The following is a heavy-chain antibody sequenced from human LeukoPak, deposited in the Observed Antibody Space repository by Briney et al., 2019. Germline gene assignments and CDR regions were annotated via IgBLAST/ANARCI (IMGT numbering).Heavy chain of an antibody. CDR1: GFTLSRYA. CDR3: EKAQEAHSLWFGEPFSP. CDR2: MSDSGRST. Sequence: GGSLRLSCAASGFTLSRYAMSWVRQAPGKRLEWVSAMSDSGRSTFYADSVKGRFTISRDNSKNTLYLQMNSVRAEDTALYYCEKAQEAHSLWFGEPFSPWGQGTRVSVSS. V-gene: IGHV3-23*01. J-gene: IGHJ5*02. D-gene: IGHD3-10*01.